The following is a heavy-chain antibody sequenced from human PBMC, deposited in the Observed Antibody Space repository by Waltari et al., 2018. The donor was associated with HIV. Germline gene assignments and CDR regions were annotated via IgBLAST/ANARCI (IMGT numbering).Heavy chain of an antibody. CDR3: VRGGGDPAVRRTAGYQYYGMDV. D-gene: IGHD3-10*01. Sequence: EVQVVESGGGLIQPGGSLRLSCAVSGFTVNRKYMSWVRQAPGKGLEGVSVIISGSTKYYADSVKDRFIISTDSSKNTLYLQMNSLRVEDTAVYYCVRGGGDPAVRRTAGYQYYGMDVWGQGTTVTVSS. CDR2: IISGSTK. J-gene: IGHJ6*02. CDR1: GFTVNRKY. V-gene: IGHV3-53*01.